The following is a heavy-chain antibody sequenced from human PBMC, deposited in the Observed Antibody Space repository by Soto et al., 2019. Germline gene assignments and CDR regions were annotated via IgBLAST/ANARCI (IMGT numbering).Heavy chain of an antibody. Sequence: QVHLVQSGAEVQRPGASVKVSCKASGYTFTSYAIHWVRQAPGQRPEWMGWINPENGYTKYSQKFQGRVTISRDTPATTAYMELTVLNSEDTGVYYCASYSEWLTLGSENVQYWGQGTLVTVSS. D-gene: IGHD6-19*01. CDR3: ASYSEWLTLGSENVQY. J-gene: IGHJ1*01. V-gene: IGHV1-3*01. CDR1: GYTFTSYA. CDR2: INPENGYT.